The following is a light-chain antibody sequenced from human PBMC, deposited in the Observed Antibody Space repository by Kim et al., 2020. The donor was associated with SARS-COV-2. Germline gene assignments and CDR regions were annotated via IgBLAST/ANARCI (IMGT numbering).Light chain of an antibody. CDR2: GSN. J-gene: IGLJ1*01. Sequence: SVTISCTGSSSNIGSPYDVFWYQQLPGRAPKLLIYGSNRRPSGVPERFTGAKSGTSASLAISGLQAEDEADYFCQSYDSSLSDSYVFGTGTKVTVL. CDR3: QSYDSSLSDSYV. CDR1: SSNIGSPYD. V-gene: IGLV1-40*01.